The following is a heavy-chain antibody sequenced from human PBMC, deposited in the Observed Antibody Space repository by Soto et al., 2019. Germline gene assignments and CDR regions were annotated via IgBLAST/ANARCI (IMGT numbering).Heavy chain of an antibody. D-gene: IGHD2-2*01. CDR3: AKVRKLGYCSSTSCYDHFDY. CDR2: ISGSGGST. Sequence: GGSLRLSCAASGFTFSSYAMSWVRQAPGKGLEWVSAISGSGGSTYYADSVKGRFTISRDNSKNTLYLQMNSLRAEDTAVYYCAKVRKLGYCSSTSCYDHFDYWGQGTLVTVSS. CDR1: GFTFSSYA. V-gene: IGHV3-23*01. J-gene: IGHJ4*02.